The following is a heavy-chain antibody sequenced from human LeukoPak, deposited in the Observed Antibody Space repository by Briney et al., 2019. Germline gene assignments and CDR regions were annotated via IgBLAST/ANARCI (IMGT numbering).Heavy chain of an antibody. D-gene: IGHD1-26*01. Sequence: GGSLRLSCAASGFTFSSYAMSWVRQAPGRGLEWVSAISGSGGSTYYADSVRGRFTISRDNSKNTLYLQMNSLRAEDTAVYYCAKDGRPRSGSYFNHWGQGTLVTVSS. CDR3: AKDGRPRSGSYFNH. V-gene: IGHV3-23*01. J-gene: IGHJ4*02. CDR2: ISGSGGST. CDR1: GFTFSSYA.